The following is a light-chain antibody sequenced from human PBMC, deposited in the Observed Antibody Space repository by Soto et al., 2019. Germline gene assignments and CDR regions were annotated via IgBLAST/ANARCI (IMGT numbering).Light chain of an antibody. J-gene: IGLJ1*01. CDR2: EVV. CDR1: KNDIGVYDF. Sequence: SVLTQPPSAAGSPGQSVTISCTGTKNDIGVYDFVARYQHHPGKAPRLNIYEVVHQPSGVPDRCQVPKSGNTASLTVSGLQAADEVDYFSPSDAGNTTSVFGSGTKFTVL. V-gene: IGLV2-8*01. CDR3: PSDAGNTTSV.